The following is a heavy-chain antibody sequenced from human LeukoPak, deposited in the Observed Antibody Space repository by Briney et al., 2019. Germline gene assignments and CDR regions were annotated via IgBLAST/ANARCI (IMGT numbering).Heavy chain of an antibody. CDR3: ARGWFGELLGYFDL. D-gene: IGHD3-10*01. J-gene: IGHJ2*01. Sequence: SVKVSCKASGGTFSSYAISWVRQAPGQGLEWMGWIIPIFGTANYAQKFQGRVTITADKSTSTAYMELSSLRSEDTAVYYCARGWFGELLGYFDLWGRGTLVTVSS. CDR1: GGTFSSYA. CDR2: IIPIFGTA. V-gene: IGHV1-69*06.